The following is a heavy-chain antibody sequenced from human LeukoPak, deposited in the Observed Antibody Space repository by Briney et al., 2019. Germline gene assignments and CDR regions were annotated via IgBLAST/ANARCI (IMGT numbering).Heavy chain of an antibody. J-gene: IGHJ4*02. D-gene: IGHD5-18*01. CDR1: GGSISSYY. Sequence: SSETLSLTCTVSGGSISSYYWSWIRQPPGKGLEWIGYIYYSGSTNYNPSLKSRVTISVDTSKNQFSLKLSSVTAADTAVYYCARPRGPNTAMVYFDYWGQGTLVTVSS. V-gene: IGHV4-59*12. CDR2: IYYSGST. CDR3: ARPRGPNTAMVYFDY.